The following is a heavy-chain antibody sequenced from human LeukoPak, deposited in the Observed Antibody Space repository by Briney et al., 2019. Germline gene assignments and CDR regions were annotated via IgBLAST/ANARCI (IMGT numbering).Heavy chain of an antibody. CDR1: GYTFTGYY. J-gene: IGHJ4*02. CDR2: INPNSGGT. Sequence: GASVTVSCKASGYTFTGYYMHWVRQAPGQGLEWMGWINPNSGGTNYAQKFQGRVTMTRDTSISTAYMELSRLRSDDTAVYYCARSYSGYDYRGGFDYWGQGTLVTVSS. D-gene: IGHD5-12*01. V-gene: IGHV1-2*02. CDR3: ARSYSGYDYRGGFDY.